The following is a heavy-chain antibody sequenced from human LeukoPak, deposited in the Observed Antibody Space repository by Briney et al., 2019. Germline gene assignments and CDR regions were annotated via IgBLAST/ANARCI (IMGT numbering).Heavy chain of an antibody. CDR1: GGSISSYY. Sequence: PSETLSLTCTVSGGSISSYYWSWIRQPAGKGLEWIGRIYTSGSTNYNPSLKSRVTMSVDTSKNQFSLKLSSVTAADTAVYYCARDSRYCTNGVCCSRHDYWGQGTLVTVSS. CDR2: IYTSGST. J-gene: IGHJ4*02. D-gene: IGHD2-8*01. CDR3: ARDSRYCTNGVCCSRHDY. V-gene: IGHV4-4*07.